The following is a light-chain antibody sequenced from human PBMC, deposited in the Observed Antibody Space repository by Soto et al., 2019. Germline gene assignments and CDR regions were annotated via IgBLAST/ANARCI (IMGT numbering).Light chain of an antibody. CDR3: CSYAGSYTFYV. CDR2: DVS. Sequence: QSALTQPRSVSGSSGQSVTISCTGTSSDVGGYNYVSWYQQHPGKAPKLMIYDVSKRPSGVPDRFSGFKSGNTASLTISGLQAEDEADYYCCSYAGSYTFYVFGTGTKVTVL. CDR1: SSDVGGYNY. J-gene: IGLJ1*01. V-gene: IGLV2-11*01.